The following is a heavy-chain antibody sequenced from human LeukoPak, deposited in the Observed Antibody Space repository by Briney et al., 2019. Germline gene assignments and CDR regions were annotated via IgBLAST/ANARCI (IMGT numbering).Heavy chain of an antibody. CDR3: ARDPWYCSGSNCHHYMDV. CDR1: GFTFSTYA. D-gene: IGHD2-15*01. V-gene: IGHV3-21*01. CDR2: ISGSGGSI. Sequence: GGSLRLSCAASGFTFSTYAMSWVRQDPGKGLEWVSAISGSGGSIYYADSMKGRFTISRDNAKNSLYLQMNSLRAEDTAEYYCARDPWYCSGSNCHHYMDVWGKGTTVTVSS. J-gene: IGHJ6*03.